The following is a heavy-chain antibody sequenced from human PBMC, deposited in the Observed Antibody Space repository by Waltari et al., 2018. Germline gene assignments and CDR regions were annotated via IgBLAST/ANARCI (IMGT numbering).Heavy chain of an antibody. Sequence: QVQLVQSGAEVKEPGASVKVSCKASGYTFSTYYMQWVRQAPGQGLEWMGIVNPTSGSANYAQKFQGRVTRTRDTSTSTVYMLLSSLTSEDTAVYYCARSYSNNQPDYWGQGTLVTVSS. CDR3: ARSYSNNQPDY. J-gene: IGHJ4*02. CDR2: VNPTSGSA. D-gene: IGHD1-26*01. CDR1: GYTFSTYY. V-gene: IGHV1-46*01.